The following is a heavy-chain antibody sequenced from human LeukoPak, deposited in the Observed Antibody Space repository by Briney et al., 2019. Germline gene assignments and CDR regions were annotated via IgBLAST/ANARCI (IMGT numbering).Heavy chain of an antibody. V-gene: IGHV3-23*01. CDR1: GFTLSSYA. J-gene: IGHJ4*02. CDR2: ISGSGGST. D-gene: IGHD2-15*01. Sequence: PGGSLRLSCAASGFTLSSYAMSWVRQAPGKGLEWVSAISGSGGSTYYADSVKGRFTISRDNSKNTLYLQMNSLRAEDTAVYYCAKETGIVVVVAATLVDYWGQGTLVTVSS. CDR3: AKETGIVVVVAATLVDY.